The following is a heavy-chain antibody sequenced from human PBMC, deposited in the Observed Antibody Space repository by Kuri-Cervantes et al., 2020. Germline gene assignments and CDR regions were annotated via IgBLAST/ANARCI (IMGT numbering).Heavy chain of an antibody. CDR2: ISAYNGNT. V-gene: IGHV1-18*01. CDR1: GYTFTSYG. Sequence: GASVKVSCKASGYTFTSYGISWVRQAPGQGLEWMGWISAYNGNTNYAQKLQGRVTMTTDTSTSTAYMELRSLRSDDTAVYYCARVYGSMANTAMAHFDYWGQGTLVTVSS. CDR3: ARVYGSMANTAMAHFDY. J-gene: IGHJ4*02. D-gene: IGHD5-18*01.